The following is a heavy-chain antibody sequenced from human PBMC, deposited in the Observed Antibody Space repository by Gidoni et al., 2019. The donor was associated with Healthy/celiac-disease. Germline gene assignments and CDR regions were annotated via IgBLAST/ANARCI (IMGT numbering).Heavy chain of an antibody. CDR3: ASPRTRGATTVQFDY. J-gene: IGHJ4*02. CDR2: IIPIFGTA. D-gene: IGHD1-26*01. V-gene: IGHV1-69*01. Sequence: QVQLVQSGAEVKKPGSSVKVSCKASGGTFNSYAISWVRQAPGQGLEWMGGIIPIFGTANYAQKFQGRVTITAVESTSTAYMELSSLRSEDTAVYYCASPRTRGATTVQFDYWGQGTLVTVSS. CDR1: GGTFNSYA.